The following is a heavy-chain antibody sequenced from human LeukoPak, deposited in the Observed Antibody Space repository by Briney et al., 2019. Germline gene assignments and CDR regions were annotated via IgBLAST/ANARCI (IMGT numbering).Heavy chain of an antibody. Sequence: PSETLSLTCTVSGGSIRSYYWSWIRQPPGKGLEWIGSIYYSGGTYYNPSLKSRVTISVDTSKNQFSLKLSSVTAADTAVYYCARRAYSSSWYYFDYWGQGTLVTVSS. CDR3: ARRAYSSSWYYFDY. D-gene: IGHD6-13*01. CDR2: IYYSGGT. V-gene: IGHV4-59*05. J-gene: IGHJ4*02. CDR1: GGSIRSYY.